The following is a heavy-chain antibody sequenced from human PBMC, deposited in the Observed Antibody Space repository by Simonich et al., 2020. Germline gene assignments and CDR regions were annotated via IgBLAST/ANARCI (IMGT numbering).Heavy chain of an antibody. CDR2: IYGGGST. CDR1: GFTVRSNY. D-gene: IGHD1-1*01. J-gene: IGHJ4*02. Sequence: EVQLVESGGGLIQPGGSLRLSCAASGFTVRSNYMSWVRQAPGKGRGWVSVIYGGGSTYYADSVKGRFTISRDNSKNTLYLQINSLRAEDTAVYYCARWTATGYYFDYWGQGTLVTVSS. CDR3: ARWTATGYYFDY. V-gene: IGHV3-53*01.